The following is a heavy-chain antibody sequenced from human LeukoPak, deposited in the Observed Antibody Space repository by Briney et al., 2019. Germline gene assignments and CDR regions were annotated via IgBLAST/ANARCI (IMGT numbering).Heavy chain of an antibody. J-gene: IGHJ4*02. CDR2: ISNSGGSV. CDR1: GFTFSSYA. CDR3: AKGPGRWLQLRYFDF. Sequence: GGSLRLSCAASGFTFSSYAMSWVRQAPGKGREWISGISNSGGSVYYADSVKGRFTISRDNSKNTLYLQMSSLRADDTAVYYCAKGPGRWLQLRYFDFWGQGTLVIVSS. V-gene: IGHV3-23*01. D-gene: IGHD5-24*01.